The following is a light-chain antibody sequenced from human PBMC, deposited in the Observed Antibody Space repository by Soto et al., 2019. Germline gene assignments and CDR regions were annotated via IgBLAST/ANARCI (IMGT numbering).Light chain of an antibody. CDR3: QQYSHWPRT. Sequence: EVVMTHSPAALSLHQWERATLSCRASQKVSSGLAWYQQRPGKSPRLLIYHASDRASGVPARISGSGSGTQFTLTISSLQSEDFAVYYCQQYSHWPRTFGQGTKVDIK. CDR1: QKVSSG. CDR2: HAS. V-gene: IGKV3-15*01. J-gene: IGKJ1*01.